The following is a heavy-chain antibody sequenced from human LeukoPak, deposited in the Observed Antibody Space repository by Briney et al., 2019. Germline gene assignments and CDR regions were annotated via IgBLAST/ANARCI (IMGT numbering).Heavy chain of an antibody. J-gene: IGHJ3*02. CDR2: INPNSGGT. D-gene: IGHD2/OR15-2a*01. CDR3: ARDTSTFGFDI. Sequence: ASVKVSCKASGYIFTDHYMHWVRQAPGQGPEWLGWINPNSGGTNYAQKFQGRVTMTRDASTSTAFLELTRLTSDDTAVYYCARDTSTFGFDIWGQGTMVTVSS. V-gene: IGHV1-2*02. CDR1: GYIFTDHY.